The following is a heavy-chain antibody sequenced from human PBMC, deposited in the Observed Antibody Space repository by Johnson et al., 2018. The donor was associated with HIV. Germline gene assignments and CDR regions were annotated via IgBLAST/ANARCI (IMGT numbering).Heavy chain of an antibody. CDR3: ASAYYDSSDFYKNAFDI. J-gene: IGHJ3*02. V-gene: IGHV3-30*03. D-gene: IGHD3-22*01. Sequence: VQLVESGGGMVQPGRSLRLSCAASGFTFSRYGMHWVRQAPGKGLEWVAVISSDGSAKYYADSVKGRFTISRDNAKNSLYLQMNSLRAEDTAVYYCASAYYDSSDFYKNAFDIWGQGTMVTVSS. CDR2: ISSDGSAK. CDR1: GFTFSRYG.